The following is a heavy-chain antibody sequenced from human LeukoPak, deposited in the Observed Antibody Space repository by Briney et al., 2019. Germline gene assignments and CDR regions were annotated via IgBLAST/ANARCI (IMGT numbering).Heavy chain of an antibody. D-gene: IGHD6-13*01. CDR1: GFTVSSNY. Sequence: GGSLRLSCAASGFTVSSNYMSWVRQAPGKGLEWVSVIYSGGSTYYADSVKGRFTISRDNSKNTLYLQMNSLRAEDTAVYYCARDRGPIAAAEYYYYYGMDVWGQGTTVTVSS. CDR3: ARDRGPIAAAEYYYYYGMDV. V-gene: IGHV3-66*01. CDR2: IYSGGST. J-gene: IGHJ6*02.